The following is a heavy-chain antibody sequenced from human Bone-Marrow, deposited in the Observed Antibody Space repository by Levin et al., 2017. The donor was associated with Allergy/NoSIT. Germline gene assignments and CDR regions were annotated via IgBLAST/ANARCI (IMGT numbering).Heavy chain of an antibody. V-gene: IGHV1-2*02. J-gene: IGHJ3*02. CDR2: INPNSGDT. CDR1: GYTFTDYF. CDR3: ARISSAAFDM. Sequence: GESLKISCKASGYTFTDYFIHWVRLAPGQGLEWMGWINPNSGDTDSSQNFQATVTMTRDTSISTAYMEVTSLTSNDTALYYCARISSAAFDMWGQGTVVTVSS. D-gene: IGHD6-19*01.